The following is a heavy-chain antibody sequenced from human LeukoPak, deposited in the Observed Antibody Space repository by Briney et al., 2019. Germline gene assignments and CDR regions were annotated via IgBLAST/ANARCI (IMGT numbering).Heavy chain of an antibody. CDR2: IKQDGSEK. CDR3: ARDLRYSSSPEYFDY. J-gene: IGHJ4*02. V-gene: IGHV3-7*01. D-gene: IGHD6-6*01. Sequence: PGGSLRLSCAASGFTFSSYWMSWVRQAPGKGLEWVANIKQDGSEKYYVDSVKGRFTISRDNAKNSLYLQMNSLRAEDTAVYYCARDLRYSSSPEYFDYWGQGTLVTVSS. CDR1: GFTFSSYW.